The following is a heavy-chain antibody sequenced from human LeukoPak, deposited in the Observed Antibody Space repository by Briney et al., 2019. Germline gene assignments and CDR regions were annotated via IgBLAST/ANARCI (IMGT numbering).Heavy chain of an antibody. CDR3: ARDSIAGYSLSW. V-gene: IGHV4-61*02. D-gene: IGHD3-9*01. Sequence: SQTLSLTCTVSGGSISSGSYYWSWIRQPAGKGLEWIGRIYTSGSTNYNPSLKSRVTISVDTSKNQFSLKLSSVTAADTAVYYCARDSIAGYSLSWWGQGTLVTVSS. CDR2: IYTSGST. CDR1: GGSISSGSYY. J-gene: IGHJ4*02.